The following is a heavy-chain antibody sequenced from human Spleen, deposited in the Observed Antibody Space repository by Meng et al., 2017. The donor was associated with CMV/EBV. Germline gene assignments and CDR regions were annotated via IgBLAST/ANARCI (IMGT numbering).Heavy chain of an antibody. Sequence: SCKASANTFNNDDINWVRQATGQGLEWMGWVNPKSGNTGYPHKFQGRVTMTRNASISTVYMELSSLRSEDTAVYYCARFRAGRWFDPWGQGTLVTVSS. CDR3: ARFRAGRWFDP. J-gene: IGHJ5*02. D-gene: IGHD6-13*01. V-gene: IGHV1-8*01. CDR1: ANTFNNDD. CDR2: VNPKSGNT.